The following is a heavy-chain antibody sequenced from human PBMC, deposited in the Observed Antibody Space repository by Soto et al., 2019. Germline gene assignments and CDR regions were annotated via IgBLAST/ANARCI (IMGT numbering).Heavy chain of an antibody. Sequence: QVQLVKSGAEVKKPGASVKVSCKASGYTFTSYDINWVRQATGQGLEWMGWMNPNSGNTGYAQKFKGRVTMTRNTSISTAYIDLSRRSSEYTAVSFCARESKCKGVDYWGQGTLVTVSS. CDR3: ARESKCKGVDY. J-gene: IGHJ4*02. CDR1: GYTFTSYD. V-gene: IGHV1-8*01. CDR2: MNPNSGNT. D-gene: IGHD3-16*01.